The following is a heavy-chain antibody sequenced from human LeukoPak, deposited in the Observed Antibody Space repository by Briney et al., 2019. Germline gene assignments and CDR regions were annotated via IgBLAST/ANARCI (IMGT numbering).Heavy chain of an antibody. CDR1: GFTVSSNY. Sequence: GGSLRLSCAASGFTVSSNYMSWVRQAPGKGLEWVSVIYSGGSTYYADSVKGRFTISRDNSKNTLYLQMSSLRAEDTAVYYCARDYDYDSSGYYLLGAFDIWGQGTMVTVSS. CDR2: IYSGGST. V-gene: IGHV3-66*01. CDR3: ARDYDYDSSGYYLLGAFDI. J-gene: IGHJ3*02. D-gene: IGHD3-22*01.